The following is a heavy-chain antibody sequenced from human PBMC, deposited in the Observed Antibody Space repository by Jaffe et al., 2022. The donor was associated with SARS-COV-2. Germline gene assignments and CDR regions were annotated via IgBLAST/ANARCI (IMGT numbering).Heavy chain of an antibody. D-gene: IGHD3-22*01. V-gene: IGHV3-23*01. CDR1: GFTFSSYA. J-gene: IGHJ4*02. CDR2: ISGSGGST. CDR3: ARLRANYYDSSGYYKMGLLFDY. Sequence: EVQLLESGGGLVQPGGSLRLSCAASGFTFSSYAMSWVRQAPGKGLEWVSAISGSGGSTYYADSVKGRFTISRDNSKNTLYLQMNSLRAEDTAVYYCARLRANYYDSSGYYKMGLLFDYWGQGTLVTVSS.